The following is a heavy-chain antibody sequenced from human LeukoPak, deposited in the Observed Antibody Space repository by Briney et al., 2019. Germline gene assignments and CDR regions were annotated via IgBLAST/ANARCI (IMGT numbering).Heavy chain of an antibody. CDR3: AKDLWFGELYY. Sequence: GGSLRLSCAASGLTFSSYAMSWVRQAPGKGLEWVSAISGSGGSTYYADSVKGRFTISRDNSKNTLYLQMNSLRAEDTAVYYCAKDLWFGELYYWGQGTLVTVSS. D-gene: IGHD3-10*01. V-gene: IGHV3-23*01. CDR1: GLTFSSYA. J-gene: IGHJ4*02. CDR2: ISGSGGST.